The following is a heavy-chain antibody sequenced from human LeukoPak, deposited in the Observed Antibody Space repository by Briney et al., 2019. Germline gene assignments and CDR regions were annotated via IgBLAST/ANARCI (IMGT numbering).Heavy chain of an antibody. D-gene: IGHD6-13*01. J-gene: IGHJ4*02. CDR2: INPNSGGT. V-gene: IGHV1-2*04. CDR1: GYTFTGYY. Sequence: ASVKVSCKASGYTFTGYYMHWVRQAPGQGLEWMGRINPNSGGTNYAQKFQGWVTMTRDTSISTAYMELSRLRSDDTAVYYCARAADGYSSSWYIDYWGQGTLVTVSS. CDR3: ARAADGYSSSWYIDY.